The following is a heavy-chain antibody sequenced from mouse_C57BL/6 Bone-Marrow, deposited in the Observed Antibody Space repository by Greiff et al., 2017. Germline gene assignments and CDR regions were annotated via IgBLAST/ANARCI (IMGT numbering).Heavy chain of an antibody. V-gene: IGHV14-4*01. Sequence: EVQLQQSGAELVRPGASVKLSCTASGFDIKDDYMHWVKQRPEQGLEWIGWIDPENGDTEYASKFQGKATITADTSSNTAYLQLSSLTSEDTAVYYFTTYYGRRAYWGQGTLVTVSA. D-gene: IGHD1-1*01. CDR1: GFDIKDDY. CDR2: IDPENGDT. CDR3: TTYYGRRAY. J-gene: IGHJ3*01.